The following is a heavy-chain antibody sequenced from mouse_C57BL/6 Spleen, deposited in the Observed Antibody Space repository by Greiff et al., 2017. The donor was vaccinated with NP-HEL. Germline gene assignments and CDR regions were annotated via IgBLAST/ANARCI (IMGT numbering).Heavy chain of an antibody. CDR2: IYPGGGYT. Sequence: QVQLQQSGAELVRPGTSVKMSCKASGYTFTNYWIGWAKQRPGHGLEWIGDIYPGGGYTNYNEKFKGKATLTADKSSSTAYMQFSSLTSEDSAIYYCAREWELFMDYWGQGTSVTVSS. CDR1: GYTFTNYW. J-gene: IGHJ4*01. V-gene: IGHV1-63*01. D-gene: IGHD1-3*01. CDR3: AREWELFMDY.